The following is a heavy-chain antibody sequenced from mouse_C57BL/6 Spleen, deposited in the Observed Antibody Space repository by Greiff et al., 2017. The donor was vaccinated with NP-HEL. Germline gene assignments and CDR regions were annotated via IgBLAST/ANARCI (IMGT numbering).Heavy chain of an antibody. CDR3: ASDYYGNLDG. J-gene: IGHJ2*01. D-gene: IGHD1-1*01. CDR1: GYAFSSSW. CDR2: IYPGDGDT. Sequence: VLRVESGPELVKPGASVKLSCKASGYAFSSSWMNWVKQRPGKGLEWIGRIYPGDGDTNYNGKFKGKATLTADKSSSTAYMQLSSLTSEDCAVYFCASDYYGNLDGWGKGTTLTVSS. V-gene: IGHV1-82*01.